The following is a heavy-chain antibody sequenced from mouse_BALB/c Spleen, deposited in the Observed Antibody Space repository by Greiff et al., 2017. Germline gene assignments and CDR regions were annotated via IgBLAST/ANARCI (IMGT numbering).Heavy chain of an antibody. V-gene: IGHV5-6-5*01. CDR2: ISSGGST. J-gene: IGHJ2*01. D-gene: IGHD2-4*01. CDR3: ARGTTMITPDY. Sequence: EVMLVESGGGLVKPGGSLKLSCAASGFTFSSYAMSWVRQTPEKRLEWVASISSGGSTYYPDSVKGRFTISRDNARNILYLQMSSLRSEDTAMYYCARGTTMITPDYWGQGTTLTVSS. CDR1: GFTFSSYA.